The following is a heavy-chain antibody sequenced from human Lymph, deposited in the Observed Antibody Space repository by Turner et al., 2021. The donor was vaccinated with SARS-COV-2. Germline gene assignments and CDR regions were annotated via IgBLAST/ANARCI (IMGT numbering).Heavy chain of an antibody. Sequence: EVQLLESGGGLVQPGGSLRLSCAASGFTFSSYAMSWVRQAPGKGLEWVSSISVSGGSTYYADSVKGRFTISRDNSKNTLYLQMNIRRVDDTAVYYCAKGVRGVIIPEAFDIWGQGTMVTISS. CDR3: AKGVRGVIIPEAFDI. V-gene: IGHV3-23*01. CDR2: ISVSGGST. J-gene: IGHJ3*02. CDR1: GFTFSSYA. D-gene: IGHD3-10*01.